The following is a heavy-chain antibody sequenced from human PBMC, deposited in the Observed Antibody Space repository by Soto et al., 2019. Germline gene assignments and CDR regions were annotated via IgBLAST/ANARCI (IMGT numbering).Heavy chain of an antibody. Sequence: ETLSLTCAVYGGSFSGYYWSWIRQPPGKGLEWIGEINHSGSTNYNPSLKSRVTISVDTSKNQFSLKLSSVTAADTAVYYCARGPHEPYYYDSSGYYAPYYFDYWGQGTLVTVSS. CDR2: INHSGST. CDR1: GGSFSGYY. CDR3: ARGPHEPYYYDSSGYYAPYYFDY. J-gene: IGHJ4*02. V-gene: IGHV4-34*01. D-gene: IGHD3-22*01.